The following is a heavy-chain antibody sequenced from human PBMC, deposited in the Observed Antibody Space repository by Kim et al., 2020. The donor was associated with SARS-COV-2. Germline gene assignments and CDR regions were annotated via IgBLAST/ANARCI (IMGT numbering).Heavy chain of an antibody. V-gene: IGHV4-4*02. Sequence: SETLSLTCAVSGGSISSSNWWSWVRQPPGKGLEWIGEIYHSGSTNYNPSLKSRVTISVDKSKNQFSLKLSSVTAADTAVYYCERVGYSGYDWGILTLPDAFDIWGQGTMVTVSS. CDR3: ERVGYSGYDWGILTLPDAFDI. J-gene: IGHJ3*02. CDR1: GGSISSSNW. CDR2: IYHSGST. D-gene: IGHD5-12*01.